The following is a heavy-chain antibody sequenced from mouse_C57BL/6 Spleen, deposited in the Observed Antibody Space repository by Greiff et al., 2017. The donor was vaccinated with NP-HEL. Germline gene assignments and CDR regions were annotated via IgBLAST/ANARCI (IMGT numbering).Heavy chain of an antibody. CDR1: GYTFTDYE. CDR3: TRWGYYSNPYYFDY. CDR2: IDPETGGT. Sequence: VQLVESGAELVRPGASVTLSCKASGYTFTDYEMHWVKQTPVHGLEWIGAIDPETGGTAYNQKFKGKAILTADKSSSTAYMELRSLTSEDSAVYYCTRWGYYSNPYYFDYWGQGTTLTVSS. J-gene: IGHJ2*01. D-gene: IGHD2-5*01. V-gene: IGHV1-15*01.